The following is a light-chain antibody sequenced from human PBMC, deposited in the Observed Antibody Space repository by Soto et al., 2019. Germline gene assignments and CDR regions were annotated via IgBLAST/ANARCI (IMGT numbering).Light chain of an antibody. CDR3: QQRSSWPLT. CDR2: DAF. CDR1: QSISSY. Sequence: EIVLTQSPATLSLSPGERATLSCRASQSISSYLGWYQQKPGQAPRLLIYDAFNRAPGLPARFSGSGSGTDFTLTISSLEPEDFAVYYCQQRSSWPLTFGGGTKVEIK. V-gene: IGKV3-11*01. J-gene: IGKJ4*01.